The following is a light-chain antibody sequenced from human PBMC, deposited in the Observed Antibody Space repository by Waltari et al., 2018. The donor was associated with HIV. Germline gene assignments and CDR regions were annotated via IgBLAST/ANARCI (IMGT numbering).Light chain of an antibody. CDR3: TSYVSSATPV. J-gene: IGLJ6*01. CDR1: ALDAFEY. CDR2: EGT. Sequence: QSALTPPASVSGSPGPSPTTACALDAFEYASWYQRHPDKPPKVILDEGTNRPSGLSSRFSGSKSGNTATLTISGLQPEDEADYFCTSYVSSATPVFGRGTKVTVL. V-gene: IGLV2-14*01.